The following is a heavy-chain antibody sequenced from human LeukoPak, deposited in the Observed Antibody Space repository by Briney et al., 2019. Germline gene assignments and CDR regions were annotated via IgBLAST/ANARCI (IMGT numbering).Heavy chain of an antibody. CDR2: IYYSGST. D-gene: IGHD1-26*01. CDR3: ARDAGQWVPSYYFDY. V-gene: IGHV4-39*07. Sequence: SETLSLTCTVSGGSNSSSSYYWGWIRQPPGKGLEWIGSIYYSGSTYYNPSLKSRVTISVDTSKNQFSLKLSSVTAADTAVYYCARDAGQWVPSYYFDYWGQGTLVTVSS. J-gene: IGHJ4*02. CDR1: GGSNSSSSYY.